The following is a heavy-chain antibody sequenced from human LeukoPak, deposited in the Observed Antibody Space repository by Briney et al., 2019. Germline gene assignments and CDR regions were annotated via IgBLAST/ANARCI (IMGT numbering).Heavy chain of an antibody. J-gene: IGHJ4*02. Sequence: ASVTVSCKASGYTFTGYYIHWVRQAPGQGLEWMGWINPNSGGTNYAQKLQGRVTMTTDTSTSTAYMELRSLRSDDTAVYYCARGGSSSSLEGDYWGQGTLVTVSS. CDR1: GYTFTGYY. D-gene: IGHD6-13*01. CDR2: INPNSGGT. CDR3: ARGGSSSSLEGDY. V-gene: IGHV1-2*02.